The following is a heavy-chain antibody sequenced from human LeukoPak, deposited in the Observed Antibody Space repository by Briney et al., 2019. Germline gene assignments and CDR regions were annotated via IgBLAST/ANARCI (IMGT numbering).Heavy chain of an antibody. CDR3: ARDVYGDYLLGL. V-gene: IGHV1-2*02. Sequence: ASVKVSCKASGYTFTGHYIDWVRQAPGQGLEWMGWINSDSGGTNYAQKFQGRVTMTRGTSTSTAYMELSRLRSDDTAVYYCARDVYGDYLLGLWGQGTLVTVSS. CDR2: INSDSGGT. CDR1: GYTFTGHY. J-gene: IGHJ4*02. D-gene: IGHD4-17*01.